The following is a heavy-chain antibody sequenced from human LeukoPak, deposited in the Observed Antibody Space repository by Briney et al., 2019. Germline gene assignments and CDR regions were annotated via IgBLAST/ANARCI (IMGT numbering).Heavy chain of an antibody. Sequence: ASVKVSCKASGYTFTGYYMHWLRQAPGQGLEWMGWINPNSGGTNYAQKFQGRVTMTRDTSISTAYMELSRLRSDDTAVYYCARGQPPGDYYGMDVWGQGTTVTVSS. CDR3: ARGQPPGDYYGMDV. V-gene: IGHV1-2*02. J-gene: IGHJ6*02. D-gene: IGHD7-27*01. CDR2: INPNSGGT. CDR1: GYTFTGYY.